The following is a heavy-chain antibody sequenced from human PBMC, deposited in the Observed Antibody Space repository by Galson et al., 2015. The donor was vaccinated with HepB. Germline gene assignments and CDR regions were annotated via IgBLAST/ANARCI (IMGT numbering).Heavy chain of an antibody. Sequence: SLRLSCAASGFTFSSYTMIWVRQAPGKGLEWVSCVSGSSITIYYADSVRGRFTISRDNAKNSLYLQMNSLGDEDTAVYYCAGKTGTTEVPWGQGTLVTVSS. CDR3: AGKTGTTEVP. D-gene: IGHD4-23*01. V-gene: IGHV3-48*02. CDR2: VSGSSITI. J-gene: IGHJ5*02. CDR1: GFTFSSYT.